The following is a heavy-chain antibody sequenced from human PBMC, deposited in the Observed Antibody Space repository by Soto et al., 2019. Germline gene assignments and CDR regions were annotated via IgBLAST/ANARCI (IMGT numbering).Heavy chain of an antibody. CDR2: ISSSSYI. Sequence: GGSLRLSCAASGFTFSSYSMNWVRQVPGKGLEWVSSISSSSYINYADSVKGRFTISRDNAKNSLYLQMNSLRAEDTAVYYCARDPTDYDSSGYYNTYGMDVWGQGTTVTVSS. CDR1: GFTFSSYS. J-gene: IGHJ6*02. CDR3: ARDPTDYDSSGYYNTYGMDV. V-gene: IGHV3-21*01. D-gene: IGHD3-22*01.